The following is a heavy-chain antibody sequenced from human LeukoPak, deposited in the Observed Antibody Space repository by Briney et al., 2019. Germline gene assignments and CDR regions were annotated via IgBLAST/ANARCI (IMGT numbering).Heavy chain of an antibody. D-gene: IGHD1-7*01. CDR2: INHSGST. J-gene: IGHJ4*02. CDR1: GGSFSGYY. CDR3: ASDSGTSGFDY. Sequence: MSSETLSLTCAVYGGSFSGYYWSWIRQPPGKGLEWIGEINHSGSTNYNPSLKSRVTISVDTSKNQFSLKLSSGTAADTAVYYCASDSGTSGFDYWGQGTLVTVSS. V-gene: IGHV4-34*01.